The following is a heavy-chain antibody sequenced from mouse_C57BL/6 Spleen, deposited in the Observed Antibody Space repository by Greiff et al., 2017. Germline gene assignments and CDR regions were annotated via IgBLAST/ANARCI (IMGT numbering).Heavy chain of an antibody. CDR2: IYPGSGST. CDR1: GYTFTSYW. Sequence: QVQLQQPGAELVKPGASVTMSCKASGYTFTSYWITWVKQRPGQGLEWIGDIYPGSGSTNYNEKFKSKATLTVDTSSSTAYMQLSSLTSEDSAVYYCARWGDYDAMDYWGQGTSVTVSS. V-gene: IGHV1-55*01. J-gene: IGHJ4*01. CDR3: ARWGDYDAMDY.